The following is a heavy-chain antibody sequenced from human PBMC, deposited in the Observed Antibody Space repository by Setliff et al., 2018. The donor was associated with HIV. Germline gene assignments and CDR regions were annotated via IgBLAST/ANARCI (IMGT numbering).Heavy chain of an antibody. V-gene: IGHV4-30-4*08. CDR1: GGSISSSSYF. CDR3: ASTRIRLIRGAVISNLRTPYFDY. J-gene: IGHJ4*02. Sequence: PSETLSLTCTVSGGSISSSSYFWGWIRQPPGKGLEWIGYIYYTGSTHYNPSLKGRLSMSTSENQFSLKLTSVTAADTAVYYCASTRIRLIRGAVISNLRTPYFDYWGPGSLVTVSS. CDR2: IYYTGST. D-gene: IGHD3-10*01.